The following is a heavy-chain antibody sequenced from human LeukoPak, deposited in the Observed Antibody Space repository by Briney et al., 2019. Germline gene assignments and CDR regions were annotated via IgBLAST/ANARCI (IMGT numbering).Heavy chain of an antibody. CDR3: TRENGASSPFGF. D-gene: IGHD2-8*01. Sequence: PSETLSLTCGVSGGSITTTNFWSWVRQAPGQGLEWIGEISLSGLTNYNSSLSSRVTISLDRAKNHLSLNLRSVTVADTAIYYCTRENGASSPFGFWGKGTVVTVSS. J-gene: IGHJ4*02. V-gene: IGHV4-4*02. CDR2: ISLSGLT. CDR1: GGSITTTNF.